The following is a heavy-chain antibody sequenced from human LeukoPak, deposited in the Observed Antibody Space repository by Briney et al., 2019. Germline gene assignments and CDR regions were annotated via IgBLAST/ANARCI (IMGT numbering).Heavy chain of an antibody. D-gene: IGHD4-23*01. CDR1: GFTFSAYW. V-gene: IGHV3-7*03. CDR2: IKQDGSDK. Sequence: GGSPRLSCAASGFTFSAYWVSWVRQAPGKGLEWVANIKQDGSDKYYVDSVKGRFTISRDNAKNSLYLQMNSLRAEDTAVNYCARKTVVGSYFDYWGQGTPVTVSS. CDR3: ARKTVVGSYFDY. J-gene: IGHJ4*02.